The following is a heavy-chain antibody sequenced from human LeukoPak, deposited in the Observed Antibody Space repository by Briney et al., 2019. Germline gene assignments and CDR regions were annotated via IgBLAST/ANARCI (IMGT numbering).Heavy chain of an antibody. CDR2: IYYSGST. J-gene: IGHJ4*02. CDR1: GGSFSGYY. Sequence: SQTLSLTCAVYGGSFSGYYWGWIRQPPGKGLEWIGSIYYSGSTYYNPSLKSRVTISVDTSKNQFSLKLSSVTAADTAVYYCARQRTNYDFWSGYKIDYWGQGTLVTVSS. V-gene: IGHV4-39*01. CDR3: ARQRTNYDFWSGYKIDY. D-gene: IGHD3-3*01.